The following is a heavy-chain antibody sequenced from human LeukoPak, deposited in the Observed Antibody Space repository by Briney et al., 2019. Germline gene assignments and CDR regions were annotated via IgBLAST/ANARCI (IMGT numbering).Heavy chain of an antibody. CDR2: FDPEDGET. J-gene: IGHJ5*02. Sequence: ASVKVSCKVSGYTLTELSMHWVRQAPGKGLEWMGGFDPEDGETIYAQKFQGRATMTEDTSTDTAYMELSSLRSEDTAVYYCATTKGPRMRFDPWGQGTLVTVSS. V-gene: IGHV1-24*01. D-gene: IGHD2-8*01. CDR3: ATTKGPRMRFDP. CDR1: GYTLTELS.